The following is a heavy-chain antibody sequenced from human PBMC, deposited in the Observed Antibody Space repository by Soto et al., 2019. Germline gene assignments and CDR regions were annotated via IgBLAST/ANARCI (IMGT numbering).Heavy chain of an antibody. CDR2: IYPGDSDT. CDR1: GYSSTSYW. V-gene: IGHV5-51*01. CDR3: AARWSSWRPSGY. D-gene: IGHD2-15*01. J-gene: IGHJ4*02. Sequence: CKRSGYSSTSYWIRWVRHMPAKGLEWLGIIYPGDSDTRYSPSFQGQVTISVDKSISTAYLQWTSLKASDTPMYYCAARWSSWRPSGYWGGGTLVTGCS.